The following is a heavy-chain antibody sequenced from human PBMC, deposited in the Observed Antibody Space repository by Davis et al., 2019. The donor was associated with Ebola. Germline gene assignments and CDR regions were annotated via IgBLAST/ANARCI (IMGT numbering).Heavy chain of an antibody. J-gene: IGHJ6*02. D-gene: IGHD5-18*01. CDR2: TYYNSKWYN. V-gene: IGHV6-1*01. Sequence: HPQTPSLTRAIPGDSVSTGGWHWLSQSPSRGPEWLGRTYYNSKWYNDYAVSVTSRITINPDTSKNQFSLQLNSVTPEDTALYYCTRGWLRGGMDVWGEGTRVTV. CDR1: GDSVSTGG. CDR3: TRGWLRGGMDV.